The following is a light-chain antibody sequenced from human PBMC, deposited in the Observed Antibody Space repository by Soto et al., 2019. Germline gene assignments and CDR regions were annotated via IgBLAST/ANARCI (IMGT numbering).Light chain of an antibody. J-gene: IGLJ2*01. CDR2: LDSDGSH. V-gene: IGLV4-69*01. CDR3: QTWGTGIHVV. CDR1: SGHSSYA. Sequence: QSVLTQSPSASASLGASVKLTCTLSSGHSSYAIAGHQQQPEKGPRYLMKLDSDGSHTKGDAIPDRFSGSSSGAERYLTISSLQSEDEAHYYCQTWGTGIHVVFGGGAKVTVL.